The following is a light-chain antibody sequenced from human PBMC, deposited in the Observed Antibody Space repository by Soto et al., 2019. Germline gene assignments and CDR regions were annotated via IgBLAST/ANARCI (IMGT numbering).Light chain of an antibody. V-gene: IGLV2-14*01. CDR2: EVS. Sequence: QSVLTQPASVSGAPGQSITISCTGTSSDVGGYNYVSWYQQHPGKAPKLMIYEVSNRPSGVSNRFSGSKSGNTASLTISGLQDEDEADYYCSSYTSSSTRVFGGGTKLTVL. CDR3: SSYTSSSTRV. CDR1: SSDVGGYNY. J-gene: IGLJ3*02.